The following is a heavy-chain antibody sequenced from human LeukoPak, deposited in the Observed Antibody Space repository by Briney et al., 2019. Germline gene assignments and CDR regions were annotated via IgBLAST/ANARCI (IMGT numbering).Heavy chain of an antibody. J-gene: IGHJ4*02. V-gene: IGHV4-59*08. Sequence: SETLSLTCTVSGGSISNYYWTWIRQPPGKGLEWIGYVYSSGNTNYNPSLNSRVTISLDTSKNQFHLMLRSLTAADTAVYYCARRYTASPGERFDYWGQGILVTVSS. CDR1: GGSISNYY. D-gene: IGHD2-2*02. CDR3: ARRYTASPGERFDY. CDR2: VYSSGNT.